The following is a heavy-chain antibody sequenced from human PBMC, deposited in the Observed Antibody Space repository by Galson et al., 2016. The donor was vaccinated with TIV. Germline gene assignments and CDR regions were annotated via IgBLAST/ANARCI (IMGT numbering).Heavy chain of an antibody. J-gene: IGHJ6*02. Sequence: SLRLSCAASTFTVNNNYMSWVRLAPGRGLEWVSIISGGGATNYADSVKGRFTISRDNSKNVLYLQMNRLRVEDTALYYFAGDRRFCGNECFLHYYYCMDDWGQGTPVTVSS. CDR2: ISGGGAT. CDR1: TFTVNNNY. D-gene: IGHD4-23*01. CDR3: AGDRRFCGNECFLHYYYCMDD. V-gene: IGHV3-66*02.